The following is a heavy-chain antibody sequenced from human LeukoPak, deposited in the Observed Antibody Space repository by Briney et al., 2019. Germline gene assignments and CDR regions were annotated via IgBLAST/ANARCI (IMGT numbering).Heavy chain of an antibody. J-gene: IGHJ4*02. D-gene: IGHD1-1*01. CDR3: ARDRWKGPSYFDY. CDR2: IYYSGST. CDR1: GGSISSGDYY. V-gene: IGHV4-30-4*01. Sequence: SQTLSLTCTVSGGSISSGDYYWSWIRQPSGKGLEWIGYIYYSGSTYYNPSLKSRVTISVDTSKNQFSLKLSSVTAADTAVYYCARDRWKGPSYFDYWGQGTLVTVSS.